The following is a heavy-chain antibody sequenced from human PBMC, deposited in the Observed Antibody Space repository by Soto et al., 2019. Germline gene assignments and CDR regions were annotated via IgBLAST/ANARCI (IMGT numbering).Heavy chain of an antibody. CDR2: INAGNGNT. CDR1: GYTFTSYA. CDR3: AAAPVAGVWGDAFDI. D-gene: IGHD6-19*01. J-gene: IGHJ3*02. Sequence: QVQLVQSGAEVKKPGASVKVSCKASGYTFTSYAMHWVRQAPGQRLEWMGWINAGNGNTKYSQKFQGRVTITRDTSASTVYMELSSLRSEDTAVYYCAAAPVAGVWGDAFDIWGQGTMVTVSS. V-gene: IGHV1-3*01.